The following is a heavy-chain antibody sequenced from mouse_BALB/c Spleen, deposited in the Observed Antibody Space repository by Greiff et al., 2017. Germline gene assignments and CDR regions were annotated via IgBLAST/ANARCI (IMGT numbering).Heavy chain of an antibody. CDR1: GFTFSSYT. Sequence: EVMLVESGGGLVQPGGSLKLSCAASGFTFSSYTMSWVRQTPEKRLEWVAYISNGGGSTYYPDTVKGRFTISRDNAKNTLYLQMSSLKSEDTAMYYCARQGGTYYGNYGGFAYWGQGTLVTVSA. D-gene: IGHD2-10*01. CDR2: ISNGGGST. J-gene: IGHJ3*01. CDR3: ARQGGTYYGNYGGFAY. V-gene: IGHV5-12-2*01.